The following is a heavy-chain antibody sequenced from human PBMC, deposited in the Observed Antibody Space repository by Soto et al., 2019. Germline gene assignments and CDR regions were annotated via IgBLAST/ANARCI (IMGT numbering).Heavy chain of an antibody. V-gene: IGHV3-23*01. CDR1: GFTFDSNG. CDR2: ISGSGVST. CDR3: AMIYSSASDEAFDV. D-gene: IGHD3-22*01. J-gene: IGHJ3*01. Sequence: EVELLESGGGLVQPGGSLQLSCVGSGFTFDSNGMSWVRLAPGKGLEWVSFISGSGVSTSYAESVKGRVTMSRDNSKYMVFLQMHSRRVEDAATYYYAMIYSSASDEAFDVWGQGTVVTVSS.